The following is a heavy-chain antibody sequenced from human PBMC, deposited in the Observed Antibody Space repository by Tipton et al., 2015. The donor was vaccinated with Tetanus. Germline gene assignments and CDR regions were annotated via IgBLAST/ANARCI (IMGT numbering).Heavy chain of an antibody. V-gene: IGHV4-59*01. Sequence: LRLSCTVSGGSISSYYWSWIRQPPGKGLEWIGYIYYSGSTNYNPSLKSRVTISVDTSKNQFSLKLSSVTAADTAVYYCARGVRRADFDYWGQGTLVTVSS. D-gene: IGHD6-19*01. J-gene: IGHJ4*02. CDR2: IYYSGST. CDR3: ARGVRRADFDY. CDR1: GGSISSYY.